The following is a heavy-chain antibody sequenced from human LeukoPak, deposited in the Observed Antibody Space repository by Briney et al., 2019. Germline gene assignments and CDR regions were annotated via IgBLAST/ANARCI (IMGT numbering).Heavy chain of an antibody. Sequence: SETPSLTCTVSGGSISSYYWSWIRQPPGKGLEWIGYIFYSGGTNYNPSLKSRVTISIDTSKIQFSLKLSSVTAADTAVYYCATLSTVTTAGYFDYWGQGALVTVSS. D-gene: IGHD4-17*01. J-gene: IGHJ4*02. V-gene: IGHV4-59*08. CDR3: ATLSTVTTAGYFDY. CDR2: IFYSGGT. CDR1: GGSISSYY.